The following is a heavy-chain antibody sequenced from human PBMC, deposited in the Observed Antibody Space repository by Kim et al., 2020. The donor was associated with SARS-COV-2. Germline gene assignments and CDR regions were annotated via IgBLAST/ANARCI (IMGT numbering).Heavy chain of an antibody. CDR3: ARTGLAGGTSYYFDY. D-gene: IGHD6-13*01. CDR1: GGTFSSYA. V-gene: IGHV1-69*04. Sequence: SVKVSCKASGGTFSSYAISWVRQAPGQGLEWMGRIIPILGIANYAQKFQGRVTITADKSTSTAYMELSSLRSEDTAVYYCARTGLAGGTSYYFDYWGQGTLVTVSS. J-gene: IGHJ4*02. CDR2: IIPILGIA.